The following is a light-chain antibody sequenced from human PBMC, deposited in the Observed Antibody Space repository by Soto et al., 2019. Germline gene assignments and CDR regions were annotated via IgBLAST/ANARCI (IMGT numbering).Light chain of an antibody. CDR3: VLYMGSGISV. CDR1: SGSVSTSYY. J-gene: IGLJ2*01. Sequence: QAVVTQEPSFSVSPGGTVTLTCGLSSGSVSTSYYPSWYQQTPGQAPRTLIYSTNTRSSGVPDRFSGSILGNKAALTITGAQAADESDYYSVLYMGSGISVFGGGTKLTVL. V-gene: IGLV8-61*01. CDR2: STN.